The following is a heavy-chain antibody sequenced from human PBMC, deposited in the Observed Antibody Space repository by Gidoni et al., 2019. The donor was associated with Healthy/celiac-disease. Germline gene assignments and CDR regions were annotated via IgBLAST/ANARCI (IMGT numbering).Heavy chain of an antibody. CDR1: GGSFSGYY. CDR3: ARGGECGGSCYSGDNWFDP. V-gene: IGHV4-34*01. J-gene: IGHJ5*02. D-gene: IGHD2-15*01. CDR2: INHSGST. Sequence: QVQLQQWGAGLLKPSETLSHTCAVDGGSFSGYYWSWIRQPPGKGLEWIGEINHSGSTNYNTSLTSRVTISVDTSRNQFSLKLCSGTAADTAVYYCARGGECGGSCYSGDNWFDPWGQGTLVTVSS.